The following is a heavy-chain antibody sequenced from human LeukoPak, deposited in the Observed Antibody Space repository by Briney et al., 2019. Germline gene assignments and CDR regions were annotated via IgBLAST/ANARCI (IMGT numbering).Heavy chain of an antibody. Sequence: ASVKVSCKAFGYTFTSNYVHWVRQAPGQGLEWVGWIDPNNGGTYYAQHFQGRVTMTRDTSITTAYMELNSLPSDDTAVYYCARDLKDDGFGAGGSLGFWGQGTLVTVSS. V-gene: IGHV1-2*02. CDR2: IDPNNGGT. CDR1: GYTFTSNY. CDR3: ARDLKDDGFGAGGSLGF. D-gene: IGHD3-10*01. J-gene: IGHJ4*02.